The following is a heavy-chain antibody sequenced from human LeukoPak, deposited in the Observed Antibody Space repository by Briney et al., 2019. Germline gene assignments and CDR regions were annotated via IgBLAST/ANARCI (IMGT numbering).Heavy chain of an antibody. CDR1: GGSFSGYY. CDR2: INHSGST. J-gene: IGHJ5*02. V-gene: IGHV4-34*01. Sequence: SETLSLTCAVYGGSFSGYYWSWIRQPPGKGLEWIGEINHSGSTNYNPSLKSRVTISVDTSKNQFSLKLSSVTAADTAVYYCARRLYSSSSGHWFDPWGQGTLVTVSS. D-gene: IGHD6-6*01. CDR3: ARRLYSSSSGHWFDP.